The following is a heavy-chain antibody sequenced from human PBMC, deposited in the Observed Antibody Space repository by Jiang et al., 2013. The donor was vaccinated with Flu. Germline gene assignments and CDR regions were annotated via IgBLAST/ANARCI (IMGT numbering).Heavy chain of an antibody. CDR2: ISHDGSNK. CDR3: AKRPDVGGMDV. J-gene: IGHJ6*02. V-gene: IGHV3-30*18. Sequence: VQLLESGGGVVQPGRSLRLSCAASGFTFNSYGMHWVRQAPGMGLEWVAVISHDGSNKYYADSVKGRFTISRDNSKNTLDLQMDSLRGEDTAVYYCAKRPDVGGMDVWGQGTTVTVSS. D-gene: IGHD1-14*01. CDR1: GFTFNSYG.